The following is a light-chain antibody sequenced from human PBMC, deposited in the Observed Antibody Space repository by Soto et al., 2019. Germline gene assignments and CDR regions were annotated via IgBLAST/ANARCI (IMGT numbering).Light chain of an antibody. CDR3: QHYNTYWT. Sequence: DIEMTQSPSTLSASVGDRVTITCRASQNINSWLAWYQQKVGKAPKLLISKASSLEDGVPSRFSGSGSGTEFTLTISSLQPDDFATYYCQHYNTYWTFGRGTRVEIK. CDR1: QNINSW. V-gene: IGKV1-5*03. CDR2: KAS. J-gene: IGKJ1*01.